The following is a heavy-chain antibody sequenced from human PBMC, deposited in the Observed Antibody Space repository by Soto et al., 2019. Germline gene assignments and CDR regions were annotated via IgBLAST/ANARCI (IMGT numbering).Heavy chain of an antibody. CDR2: IIPIFGTA. D-gene: IGHD1-26*01. J-gene: IGHJ6*02. CDR3: ARDSGDYDSGSYYYYYGMDV. CDR1: GGTFSSYA. Sequence: WASVKVSCKASGGTFSSYAISWVRQAPGQGLEWMGGIIPIFGTANYAQKFQGRVTITADESTSTAYMELSSLRSEDTAVYYCARDSGDYDSGSYYYYYGMDVWGQGTTVTVSS. V-gene: IGHV1-69*13.